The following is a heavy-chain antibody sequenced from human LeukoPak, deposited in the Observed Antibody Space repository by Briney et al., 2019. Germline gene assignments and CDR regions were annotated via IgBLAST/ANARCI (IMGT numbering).Heavy chain of an antibody. Sequence: SETLSLTCTVSGYSISSGYYWGWIRQPPGKGPEWIGSIYHSGSTYYNPSLKSRVTISVDTSKNQFSLKLSSVTAADTAVYYCARNYKIQLDYWGQGTLVTVSS. J-gene: IGHJ4*02. D-gene: IGHD1-7*01. V-gene: IGHV4-38-2*02. CDR3: ARNYKIQLDY. CDR2: IYHSGST. CDR1: GYSISSGYY.